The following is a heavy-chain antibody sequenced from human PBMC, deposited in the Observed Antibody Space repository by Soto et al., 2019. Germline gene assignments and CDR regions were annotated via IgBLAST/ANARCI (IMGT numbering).Heavy chain of an antibody. CDR3: VKDAGTPLTLGLYYFDF. D-gene: IGHD3-16*01. CDR2: ISTNGVST. CDR1: GFTFRTYA. J-gene: IGHJ4*02. Sequence: RRLSCSASGFTFRTYAMHWVRQAAGKGLEYVSAISTNGVSTYYAESVKGRFTISRDNSNNRLYLQMSSLTAEDTAVYYCVKDAGTPLTLGLYYFDFWGQGTLVTVSS. V-gene: IGHV3-64D*06.